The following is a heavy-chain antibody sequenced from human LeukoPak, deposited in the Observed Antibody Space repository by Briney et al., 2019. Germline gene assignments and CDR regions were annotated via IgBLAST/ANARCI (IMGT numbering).Heavy chain of an antibody. CDR1: GVTFCSYT. J-gene: IGHJ4*02. CDR2: ISPTSSHI. Sequence: GGSLRLSCAVSGVTFCSYTMNWVRQTLGKGLEWVSSISPTSSHIYYADSVKGRFTISRDNAKNSLYLQMNSLRAEDTAVYYCARGGSRVATMGTTDYWGQGTLVTVSS. CDR3: ARGGSRVATMGTTDY. D-gene: IGHD5-12*01. V-gene: IGHV3-21*01.